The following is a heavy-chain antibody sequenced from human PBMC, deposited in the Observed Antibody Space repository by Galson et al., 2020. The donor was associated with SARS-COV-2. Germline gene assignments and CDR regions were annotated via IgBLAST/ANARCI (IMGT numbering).Heavy chain of an antibody. D-gene: IGHD5-18*01. Sequence: TGGSLRLSCAASGFTFSSYGMHWVRQAPGKGLEWVAVIWYDGSNKYYADSVKGRFTISRDNSKNTLYLQMNSLRAEDTGVYYCARERGYSYGTAYFDYWGQGTLVTGSS. V-gene: IGHV3-33*01. J-gene: IGHJ4*02. CDR1: GFTFSSYG. CDR3: ARERGYSYGTAYFDY. CDR2: IWYDGSNK.